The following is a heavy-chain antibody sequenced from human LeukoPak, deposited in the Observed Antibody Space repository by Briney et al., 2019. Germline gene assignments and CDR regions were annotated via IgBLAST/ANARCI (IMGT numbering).Heavy chain of an antibody. V-gene: IGHV4-34*01. J-gene: IGHJ4*02. CDR2: INHSGST. CDR3: ARLQSYYGSGSYSYY. CDR1: GGSFSGYY. D-gene: IGHD3-10*01. Sequence: PSETLSLTCAVYGGSFSGYYWSWIRQPPGKGLEWIGEINHSGSTNYNPSLKSRVTISVDTSKNQFSLKLSSVTAADTAVYYCARLQSYYGSGSYSYYWGQGTLVTVSS.